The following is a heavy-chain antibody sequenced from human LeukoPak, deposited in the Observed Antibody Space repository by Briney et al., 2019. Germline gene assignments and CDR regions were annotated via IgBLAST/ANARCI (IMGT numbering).Heavy chain of an antibody. CDR2: TNPNSGGT. CDR3: ARGPDIVATMYYFDY. J-gene: IGHJ4*02. Sequence: PVASVKVSCKASGGTFSSYAISWVRQAPGQGLEWMGWTNPNSGGTNYAQKFQGRVTMTRDTSISTAYMELSRLRSDDTAVYYCARGPDIVATMYYFDYWGQGTLVTVSS. V-gene: IGHV1-2*02. D-gene: IGHD5-12*01. CDR1: GGTFSSYA.